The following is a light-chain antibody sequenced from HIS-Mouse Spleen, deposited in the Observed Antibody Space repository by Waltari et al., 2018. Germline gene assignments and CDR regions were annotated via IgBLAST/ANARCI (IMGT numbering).Light chain of an antibody. J-gene: IGKJ3*01. CDR2: GAS. CDR3: QQYYT. V-gene: IGKV3-20*01. Sequence: EIVLTQSPGTLSLSPGERATLSCRASQSVSSSYLAWYQQKPGQAPRLLIYGASSRATGIPDRFSSSGSGTDFTLTISRLEPEDFAVYYCQQYYTFGPGTKVDIK. CDR1: QSVSSSY.